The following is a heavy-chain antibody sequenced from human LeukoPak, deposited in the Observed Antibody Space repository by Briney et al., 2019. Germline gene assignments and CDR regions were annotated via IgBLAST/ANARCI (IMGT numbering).Heavy chain of an antibody. J-gene: IGHJ4*02. D-gene: IGHD5-18*01. Sequence: PGGSLRLSCAASGFTFSSYGMHWVRQAPGKGLEWVAVIWFDGSDKYYTDSVKGRFTISRDNSKNTLSLQMNSLRAEDTAVYYCARGGTWIQLCDYWGQGTLVTVSS. CDR1: GFTFSSYG. CDR2: IWFDGSDK. CDR3: ARGGTWIQLCDY. V-gene: IGHV3-33*08.